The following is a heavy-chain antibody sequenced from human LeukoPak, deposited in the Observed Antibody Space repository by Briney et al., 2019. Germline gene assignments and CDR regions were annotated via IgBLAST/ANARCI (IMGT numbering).Heavy chain of an antibody. V-gene: IGHV3-7*01. Sequence: GGSLRLSCAASGFIFSNYCMSWVRQFPGKRLEWVANISTDGSKKNYADSVKGRFTISRDNAKNSLYLQMDSRRVEDSAVYYGGGRSGRFDYWGQGPRVTVSS. CDR1: GFIFSNYC. CDR2: ISTDGSKK. D-gene: IGHD3-10*01. CDR3: GGRSGRFDY. J-gene: IGHJ4*02.